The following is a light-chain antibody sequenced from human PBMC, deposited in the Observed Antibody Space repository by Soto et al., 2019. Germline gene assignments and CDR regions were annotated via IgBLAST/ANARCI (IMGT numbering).Light chain of an antibody. CDR2: GVT. V-gene: IGLV2-14*03. CDR1: SSDIGGHDD. J-gene: IGLJ1*01. Sequence: QSLRTQPASVSGSPGQSGTISCTGTSSDIGGHDDVSWYQQHPGKVPKLLIYGVTDRPSGVSNRFSGSKSGNVASLTISGLQAEDEADYYCCSYTSDLTPYVFGTGTKVTVL. CDR3: CSYTSDLTPYV.